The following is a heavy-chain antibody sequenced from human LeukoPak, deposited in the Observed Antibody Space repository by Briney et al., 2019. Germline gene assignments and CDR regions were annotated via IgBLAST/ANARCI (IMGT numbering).Heavy chain of an antibody. CDR1: GFTFDDYA. CDR3: ARLNSGGSYYFDY. V-gene: IGHV3-9*01. D-gene: IGHD1-26*01. Sequence: GGSLRLSCAASGFTFDDYAMHWVRQTPGKGLEWVSGVSWNSGTIDYADSVKGRFTISRDNAKNTLYLQMNSLRAEDTAVYYCARLNSGGSYYFDYWGQGTLVTVSS. J-gene: IGHJ4*02. CDR2: VSWNSGTI.